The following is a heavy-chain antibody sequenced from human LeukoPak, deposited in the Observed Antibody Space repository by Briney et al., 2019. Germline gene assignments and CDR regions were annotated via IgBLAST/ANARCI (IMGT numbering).Heavy chain of an antibody. V-gene: IGHV3-30*02. CDR1: GFTFSNNG. CDR3: AKTFRGMVRATGAFDI. D-gene: IGHD3-10*01. CDR2: IRYDGSNK. J-gene: IGHJ3*02. Sequence: PGGSLRLSCAASGFTFSNNGMHWVRQAPGKGLEWVAFIRYDGSNKYYADSVKGRFTISRDNSNNTVYLQMNTLRAEDTAVYYCAKTFRGMVRATGAFDIWGQGTMVTVSS.